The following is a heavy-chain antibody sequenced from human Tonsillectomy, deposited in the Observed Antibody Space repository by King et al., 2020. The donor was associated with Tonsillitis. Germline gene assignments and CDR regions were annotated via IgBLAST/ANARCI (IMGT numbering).Heavy chain of an antibody. CDR2: INHSGST. D-gene: IGHD2-15*01. J-gene: IGHJ4*02. V-gene: IGHV4-34*01. CDR1: GGSFSGYY. CDR3: VRQPSHRYCVTDCSFDH. Sequence: VQLQQWGAGLLKPSETLSLTCGVYGGSFSGYYWSGIRQPPGKGLEWIGEINHSGSTDYNPSLKRRVTISVDTCNAQFSLDLGSMTAADTAVYYCVRQPSHRYCVTDCSFDHWGPGTLVTVSS.